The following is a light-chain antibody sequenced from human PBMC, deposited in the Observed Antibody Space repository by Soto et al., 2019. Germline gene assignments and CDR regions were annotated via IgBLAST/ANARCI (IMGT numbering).Light chain of an antibody. V-gene: IGLV2-14*03. Sequence: QSALTQPASVSGSPGQSITISCTGTSSDVGAYDYVSWYQQHPDKAPKLMIYEVSNRPSGVSNRFSGSKSVNTATLTISGLQAEDEADYYCSSYTISSTLVFGTGTKVTVL. J-gene: IGLJ1*01. CDR1: SSDVGAYDY. CDR2: EVS. CDR3: SSYTISSTLV.